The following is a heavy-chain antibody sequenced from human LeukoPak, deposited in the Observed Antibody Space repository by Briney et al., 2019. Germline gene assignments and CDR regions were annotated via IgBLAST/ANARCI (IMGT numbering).Heavy chain of an antibody. D-gene: IGHD2-15*01. CDR3: ARDGAGGRSFDY. CDR2: INPSGGST. J-gene: IGHJ4*02. Sequence: ASVKVSCKASGYTFTIYYMHWVRHAPRQGLEWMGIINPSGGSTSYAQKFQGRVTMTRDTSTSTVYMEPSSLRSEDTAVYYCARDGAGGRSFDYWGQGTLVTVSS. CDR1: GYTFTIYY. V-gene: IGHV1-46*01.